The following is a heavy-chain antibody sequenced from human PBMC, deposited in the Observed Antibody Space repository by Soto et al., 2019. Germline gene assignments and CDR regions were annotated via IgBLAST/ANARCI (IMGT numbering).Heavy chain of an antibody. CDR2: ASSSGST. CDR1: GGSTTAYY. V-gene: IGHV4-59*08. D-gene: IGHD3-10*01. CDR3: ARRKGTWFDP. J-gene: IGHJ5*02. Sequence: QVQLQESGPGLVRASETLSLTCGVSGGSTTAYYWGWVRQPPGKGLEWIGHASSSGSTSYSPSLKSRVTISVDASKHEVSLYLSSVTAADTAIYYCARRKGTWFDPWGQGTLVTVSS.